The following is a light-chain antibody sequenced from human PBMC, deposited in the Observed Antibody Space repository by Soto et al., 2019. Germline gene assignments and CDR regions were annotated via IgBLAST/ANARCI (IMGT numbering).Light chain of an antibody. CDR3: CSYAGSSTQV. Sequence: XSALTQPASVSGXXXXXITISCTGTSSDVGSYNLVSWYQQHPGKAPKLMIYEVSKRPSGVSNRFSGSKSGNTASLTISGLQAEDEADYYCCSYAGSSTQVFGTGTKVTVL. CDR2: EVS. CDR1: SSDVGSYNL. V-gene: IGLV2-23*02. J-gene: IGLJ1*01.